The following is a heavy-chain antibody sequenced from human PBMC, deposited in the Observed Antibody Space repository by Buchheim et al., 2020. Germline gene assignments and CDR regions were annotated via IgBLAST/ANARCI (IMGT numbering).Heavy chain of an antibody. J-gene: IGHJ4*02. CDR2: IYYSGST. V-gene: IGHV4-31*03. CDR1: GGSINSADYY. Sequence: QAQLQEAGPGLVRPSQTLSLTCTVSGGSINSADYYWSWIRQHPGKGLEWIGYIYYSGSTYYNPSLKSRVTISVDTSKNQFSRNLTYVTAADTAAYYCARLDCTHGVSYWGSDYWGQGTL. CDR3: ARLDCTHGVSYWGSDY. D-gene: IGHD2-8*01.